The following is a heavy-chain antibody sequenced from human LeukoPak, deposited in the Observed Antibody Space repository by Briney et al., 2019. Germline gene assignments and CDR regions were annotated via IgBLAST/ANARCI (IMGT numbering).Heavy chain of an antibody. CDR3: ERDPSEYEYNRGWYRDF. D-gene: IGHD6-19*01. CDR1: GFTFSNYG. Sequence: GGSLRLSCEASGFTFSNYGMVWFRQAPGKGLEWVSTINLNGDETHYADSVRGRFTISRDNSKSTLALRMSSLRVEDTAVYYCERDPSEYEYNRGWYRDFWGQGSQVIVSS. V-gene: IGHV3-23*01. CDR2: INLNGDET. J-gene: IGHJ4*02.